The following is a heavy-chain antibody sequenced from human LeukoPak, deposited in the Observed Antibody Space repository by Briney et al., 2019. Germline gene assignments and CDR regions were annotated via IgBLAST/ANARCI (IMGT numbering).Heavy chain of an antibody. CDR3: ARNPLAAAGPAGYYMDV. CDR1: GYTFTSYG. D-gene: IGHD6-13*01. Sequence: ASVKVSCKASGYTFTSYGISWVRQAPGQGLEWMGWISAYNGNTNYAQKLQGRVTMTTNTSTSTAYMELRSLRSDDTAVYYCARNPLAAAGPAGYYMDVWGKGTTVTVSS. CDR2: ISAYNGNT. J-gene: IGHJ6*03. V-gene: IGHV1-18*01.